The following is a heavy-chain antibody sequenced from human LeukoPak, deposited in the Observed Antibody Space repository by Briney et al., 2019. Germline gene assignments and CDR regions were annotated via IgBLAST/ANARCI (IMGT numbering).Heavy chain of an antibody. V-gene: IGHV3-7*01. CDR3: ARDLLDY. CDR1: GFTISNYW. J-gene: IGHJ4*02. CDR2: IKQDGSAE. Sequence: PGGSLRLSCAVSGFTISNYWMSWVRQAPGKGLEWVATIKQDGSAEFYVDSVKGRFTISRDSAKNSLYLQMNSLRDDDTAVYYCARDLLDYWGQGTLVTVSS.